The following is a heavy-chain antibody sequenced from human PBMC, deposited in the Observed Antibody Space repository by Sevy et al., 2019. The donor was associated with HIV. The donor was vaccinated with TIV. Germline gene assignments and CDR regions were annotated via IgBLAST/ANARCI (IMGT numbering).Heavy chain of an antibody. CDR1: GYTLTGLS. V-gene: IGHV1-24*01. D-gene: IGHD3-22*01. Sequence: ASVKVSCKVSGYTLTGLSMHWVRQAPGIGLEWMGSFDPEDGETIYAQNFQGRVTMTEDTSTDTAYMELSSLRSEDTAVYFCATTKDYYDSSGCPFDYWGQGTLVTVSS. CDR3: ATTKDYYDSSGCPFDY. J-gene: IGHJ4*02. CDR2: FDPEDGET.